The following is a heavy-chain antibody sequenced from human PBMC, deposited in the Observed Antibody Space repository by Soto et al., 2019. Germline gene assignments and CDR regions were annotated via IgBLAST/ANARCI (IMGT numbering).Heavy chain of an antibody. CDR2: ISSSGAFT. CDR1: GFTFNSND. CDR3: VKHQVSLVRGISPFDY. Sequence: HPGGSLRPSCAVSGFTFNSNDMTWVRQAPGKGLEWVSTISSSGAFTYYADSVRGRLTISRDNSKNTVYLHMNSLRAEDTAVYYCVKHQVSLVRGISPFDYWGQGALVTVSS. D-gene: IGHD3-10*01. V-gene: IGHV3-23*01. J-gene: IGHJ4*02.